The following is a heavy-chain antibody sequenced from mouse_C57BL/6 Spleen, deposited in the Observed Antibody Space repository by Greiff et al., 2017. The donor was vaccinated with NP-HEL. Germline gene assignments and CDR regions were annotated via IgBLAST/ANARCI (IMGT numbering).Heavy chain of an antibody. CDR2: IDPSDSET. CDR1: GYTFTSYW. D-gene: IGHD2-4*01. J-gene: IGHJ4*01. CDR3: ARRGDYDVDYAMDY. Sequence: QVQLQQPGAELVRPGSSVKLSCKASGYTFTSYWMHWVKQRPIQGLEWIGNIDPSDSETHYNQKFKDKATLTVDKSSSTAYMQLSSLTSEDSAVYYCARRGDYDVDYAMDYWGQGTSVTVSS. V-gene: IGHV1-52*01.